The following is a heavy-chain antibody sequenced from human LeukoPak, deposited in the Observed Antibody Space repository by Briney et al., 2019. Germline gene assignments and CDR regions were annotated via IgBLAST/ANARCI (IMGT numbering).Heavy chain of an antibody. Sequence: GGSLRLSCAASGFTFSSYAMHWVRQAPGKGLEWVAVISYDGSNKYYADSVKGRFTISRDNAKNSLYLQMNSLRADDTAVYYCARQETSSYNGAFDIWGQGTMVTVSS. CDR1: GFTFSSYA. CDR3: ARQETSSYNGAFDI. V-gene: IGHV3-30-3*01. CDR2: ISYDGSNK. D-gene: IGHD1-26*01. J-gene: IGHJ3*02.